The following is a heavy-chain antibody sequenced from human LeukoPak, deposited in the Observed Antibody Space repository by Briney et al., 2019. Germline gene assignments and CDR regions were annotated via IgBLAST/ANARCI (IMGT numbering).Heavy chain of an antibody. CDR2: IIPIFGTA. CDR3: ARDLRRFQPGIPNSFDP. CDR1: GGTFSSYA. Sequence: SVKVSCKASGGTFSSYAISWVRQAPGQGLEWMGGIIPIFGTANFAQKFQGRVTITADESTSTAYMELSSLRSEDTAVYYCARDLRRFQPGIPNSFDPWGQGTLVTVSS. V-gene: IGHV1-69*13. D-gene: IGHD3-3*01. J-gene: IGHJ5*02.